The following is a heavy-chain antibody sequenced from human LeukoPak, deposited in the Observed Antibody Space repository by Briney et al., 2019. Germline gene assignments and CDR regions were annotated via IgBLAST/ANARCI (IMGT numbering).Heavy chain of an antibody. CDR3: ARGAATMD. CDR1: GGSISSGNYC. D-gene: IGHD3-10*01. Sequence: SETLSLTCTVSGGSISSGNYCWSWIRQPAGKGLEWIGRIYTSGSTNYNPSLKSRVTMSVDTSKNQFPLKLSSVTAADTAVYYCARGAATMDWGQGTLVTVSS. J-gene: IGHJ4*02. V-gene: IGHV4-61*02. CDR2: IYTSGST.